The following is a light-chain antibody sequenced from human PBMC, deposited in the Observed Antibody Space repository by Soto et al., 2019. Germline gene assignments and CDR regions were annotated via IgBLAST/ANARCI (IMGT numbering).Light chain of an antibody. J-gene: IGLJ1*01. CDR2: EVS. CDR3: SSYAGSNTSYV. V-gene: IGLV2-8*01. CDR1: SSDVGGYNY. Sequence: QSALTQPPSASGSPGQSVTISCTGTSSDVGGYNYVSWYRQHPGKAPKLMIYEVSKRPSGVPDRFSGSKSGNTASLTVSGLQAEDEADYYCSSYAGSNTSYVFGTGTKLTVL.